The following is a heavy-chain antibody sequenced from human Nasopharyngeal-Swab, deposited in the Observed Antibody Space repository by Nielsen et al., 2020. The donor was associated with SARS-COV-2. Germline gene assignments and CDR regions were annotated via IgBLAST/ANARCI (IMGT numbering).Heavy chain of an antibody. J-gene: IGHJ5*02. CDR1: GYTFTSYG. Sequence: ASVKVSCKASGYTFTSYGISWVRQAPGQGLEWMGWISAYNGNTNYAQKLQGRVTMTTDTSTSTAYMELRSLRSDDTAVYYWARDRGYCSSTSCYDNWFDPWGQGTLVTVSS. CDR3: ARDRGYCSSTSCYDNWFDP. V-gene: IGHV1-18*01. D-gene: IGHD2-2*01. CDR2: ISAYNGNT.